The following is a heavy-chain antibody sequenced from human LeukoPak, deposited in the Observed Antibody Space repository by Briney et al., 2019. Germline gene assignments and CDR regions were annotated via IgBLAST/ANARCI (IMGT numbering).Heavy chain of an antibody. CDR2: IKQDGSEK. J-gene: IGHJ4*02. D-gene: IGHD3-10*01. V-gene: IGHV3-7*01. Sequence: GGSLRLSCAASGFTFSSYWMSWVRQAPGKGLEWVANIKQDGSEKYYVDSVKGRFTISRDNAKNSLYLQMNSLRAEDTAVYYCARNYGSGSYYTLGYWGQGTLVTVSS. CDR1: GFTFSSYW. CDR3: ARNYGSGSYYTLGY.